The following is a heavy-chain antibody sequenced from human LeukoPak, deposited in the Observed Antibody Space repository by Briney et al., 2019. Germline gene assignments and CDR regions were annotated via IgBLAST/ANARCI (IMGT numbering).Heavy chain of an antibody. CDR1: GFTFSSYA. D-gene: IGHD3-10*01. J-gene: IGHJ6*02. Sequence: GGSLRLSCAASGFTFSSYAMHWVRQAPGKGLEWVAVISYDGSNKYYADSVKGRFTISRDNSKNTLYLQMNSLRAEDTAVYYCAREPHGSGNYYYYYGMDVWGQGTTVTVS. V-gene: IGHV3-30*04. CDR3: AREPHGSGNYYYYYGMDV. CDR2: ISYDGSNK.